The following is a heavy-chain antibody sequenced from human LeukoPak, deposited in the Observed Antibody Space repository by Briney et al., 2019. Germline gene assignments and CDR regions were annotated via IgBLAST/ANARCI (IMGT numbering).Heavy chain of an antibody. CDR3: ARDSRYCSGGSCYFYVFDY. Sequence: ASVKVSCKTSGYTFTSYGLSWVRQAPGQGLEWMVWISVYSGNTNYAQKFQGRVTMTTDTSTSTAYMDLRSLRSDDTAVYYCARDSRYCSGGSCYFYVFDYWGQGTLVTVSS. CDR2: ISVYSGNT. D-gene: IGHD2-15*01. V-gene: IGHV1-18*04. CDR1: GYTFTSYG. J-gene: IGHJ4*02.